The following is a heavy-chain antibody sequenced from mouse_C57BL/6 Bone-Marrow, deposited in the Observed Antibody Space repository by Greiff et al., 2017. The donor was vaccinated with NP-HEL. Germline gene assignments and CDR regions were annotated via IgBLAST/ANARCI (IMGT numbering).Heavy chain of an antibody. CDR3: ASDYGPYAMVY. Sequence: EVMLVESGGGLVQPGGSLKLSCAASGFTFSDYYMYWVRQTPEKRLEWVAYISNGGGSTYYPDTVKGRFPISRDNAKNTLYLQMSRLKSEDTAMYYCASDYGPYAMVYWGQGTSVTVSS. CDR1: GFTFSDYY. J-gene: IGHJ4*01. D-gene: IGHD1-2*01. V-gene: IGHV5-12*01. CDR2: ISNGGGST.